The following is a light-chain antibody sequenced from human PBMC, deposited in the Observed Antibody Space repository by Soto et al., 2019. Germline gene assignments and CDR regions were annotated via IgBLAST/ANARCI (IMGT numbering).Light chain of an antibody. CDR3: QKYNSAPLT. V-gene: IGKV1-27*01. CDR1: QGISNY. CDR2: AAY. Sequence: DIQMTQSPYSLSASVGDRVPITCRARQGISNYLAWYQQKPGKVPKLLIYAAYTLQSGVPSRFSGSGSGTDFTLTISSLQPEDVATYSCQKYNSAPLTFGQGTKVEIK. J-gene: IGKJ1*01.